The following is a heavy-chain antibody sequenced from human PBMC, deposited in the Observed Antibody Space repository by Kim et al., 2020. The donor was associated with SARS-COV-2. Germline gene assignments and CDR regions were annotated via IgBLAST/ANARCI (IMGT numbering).Heavy chain of an antibody. Sequence: VSVKSRITINPDTSKNQFSLQLNSVTPEDTAVYYCARRAYDSSGYYYFDYWGQGTLVTVSS. D-gene: IGHD3-22*01. V-gene: IGHV6-1*01. J-gene: IGHJ4*02. CDR3: ARRAYDSSGYYYFDY.